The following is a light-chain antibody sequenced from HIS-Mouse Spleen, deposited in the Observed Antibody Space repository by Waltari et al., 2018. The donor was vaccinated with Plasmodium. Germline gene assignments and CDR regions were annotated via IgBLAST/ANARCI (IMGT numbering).Light chain of an antibody. Sequence: QSALTQPPSASGSPGQSVTIPCTGTSSDVGGSNYVSWYQQHPGKAPRLMSDGVCTRPSGVQERFSGSKPVNTACLTVSGLQAEEEADYYCSSYAGSNNLDFGGGTKLTVL. CDR2: GVC. CDR3: SSYAGSNNLD. V-gene: IGLV2-8*01. CDR1: SSDVGGSNY. J-gene: IGLJ2*01.